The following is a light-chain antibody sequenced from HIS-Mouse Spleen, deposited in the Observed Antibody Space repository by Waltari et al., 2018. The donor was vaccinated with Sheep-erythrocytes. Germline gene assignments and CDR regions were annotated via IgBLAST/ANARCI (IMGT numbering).Light chain of an antibody. CDR2: AVS. Sequence: QSALTQPPSASGSPGQSVTISCTGTSSDVGGDNYVSWYQQHPGKAPKLMIYAVSKRPSGVPDRFSGSKSGNTASLTVSGLQAEDEADYYCSSYAGSNNWVFGGGTKLTVL. CDR3: SSYAGSNNWV. J-gene: IGLJ3*02. V-gene: IGLV2-8*01. CDR1: SSDVGGDNY.